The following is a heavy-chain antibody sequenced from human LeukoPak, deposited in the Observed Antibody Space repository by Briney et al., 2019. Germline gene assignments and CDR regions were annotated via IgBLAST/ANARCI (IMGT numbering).Heavy chain of an antibody. CDR1: GGSISSYY. J-gene: IGHJ4*02. D-gene: IGHD2-2*01. Sequence: SETLSLTCTVSGGSISSYYWTWIRQPPGKGLEWIGNIYYSGSTIYHPSLKSRLTISVDTSKHQFSLRLSSVTAADTAVYYCARHEPIGYCSSTSCLGGYWGQGTLVTVSS. CDR2: IYYSGST. CDR3: ARHEPIGYCSSTSCLGGY. V-gene: IGHV4-59*08.